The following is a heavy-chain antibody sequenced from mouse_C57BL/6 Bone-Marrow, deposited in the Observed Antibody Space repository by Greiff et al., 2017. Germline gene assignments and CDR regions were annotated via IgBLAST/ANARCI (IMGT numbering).Heavy chain of an antibody. D-gene: IGHD4-1*01. V-gene: IGHV1-54*01. Sequence: QVQLQQSGAELVRPGTSVKVSCKASGYAFTNYLIEWVKQRPGQGLEWIGVINPGSGGTNYYAKFKGKATLTADKSSSTAYMQLSSLTSEDSAVYICARSKNWDSWFAYWGQGTLVTVSA. CDR1: GYAFTNYL. J-gene: IGHJ3*01. CDR2: INPGSGGT. CDR3: ARSKNWDSWFAY.